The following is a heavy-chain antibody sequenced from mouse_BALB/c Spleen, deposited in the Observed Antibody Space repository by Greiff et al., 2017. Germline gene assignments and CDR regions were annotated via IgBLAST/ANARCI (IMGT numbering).Heavy chain of an antibody. V-gene: IGHV10-1*02. Sequence: EVQVVESGGGLVQPKGSLKLSCAASGFTFNTYAMNWVRQAPGKGLEWVARIRSKSNNYATYYADSVKDRFTISRDDSQSMLYLQMNNLKTEDTAMYYCVRHSYYRYDDGVRYYFDYWGQGTTLTVSS. D-gene: IGHD2-14*01. CDR2: IRSKSNNYAT. CDR3: VRHSYYRYDDGVRYYFDY. CDR1: GFTFNTYA. J-gene: IGHJ2*01.